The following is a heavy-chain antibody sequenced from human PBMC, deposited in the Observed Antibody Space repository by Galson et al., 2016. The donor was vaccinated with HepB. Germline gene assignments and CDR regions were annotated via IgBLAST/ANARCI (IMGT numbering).Heavy chain of an antibody. V-gene: IGHV5-51*01. J-gene: IGHJ3*02. Sequence: QSGAEVKKPGESLKISCKGSGYTFTNYWIGWVRQMPGKGLEWMGLIYPGDSDTRYSPSFQGQVTISADKSISTAYLQWSSLKASDTAMYYCVSRVQGRWRFSVGDTFDIWGQGTMVTVSS. CDR2: IYPGDSDT. CDR3: VSRVQGRWRFSVGDTFDI. D-gene: IGHD5-24*01. CDR1: GYTFTNYW.